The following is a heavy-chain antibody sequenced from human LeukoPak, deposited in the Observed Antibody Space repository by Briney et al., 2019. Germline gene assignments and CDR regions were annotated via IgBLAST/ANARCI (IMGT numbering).Heavy chain of an antibody. J-gene: IGHJ5*02. Sequence: GASVKVSCKASGYTFTGYGISWVRQAPEQGLEWMGWVSAYNGNTNYAQKLQGRVTMTTDTSTSTAYIELRSLRSDDTAVYYCARADTSGWYGNWFDPWGQGTLVTVSS. D-gene: IGHD6-19*01. CDR2: VSAYNGNT. CDR1: GYTFTGYG. CDR3: ARADTSGWYGNWFDP. V-gene: IGHV1-18*01.